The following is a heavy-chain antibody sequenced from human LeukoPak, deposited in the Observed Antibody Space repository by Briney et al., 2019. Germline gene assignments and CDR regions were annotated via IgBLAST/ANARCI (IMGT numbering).Heavy chain of an antibody. J-gene: IGHJ3*02. V-gene: IGHV3-74*01. D-gene: IGHD3-16*01. CDR1: GFTFSSYW. CDR3: ARDLRVFDI. CDR2: INSDGGST. Sequence: PGGSLRLSCAASGFTFSSYWMYLVRHAPGKGLAWVSRINSDGGSTDYADSVKGRFTISSDNDKNTLYLQINSLRAEATAVYYCARDLRVFDIWGKGTMVTVSS.